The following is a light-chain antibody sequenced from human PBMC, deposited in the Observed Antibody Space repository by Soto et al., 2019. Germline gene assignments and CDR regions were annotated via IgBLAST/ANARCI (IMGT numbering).Light chain of an antibody. Sequence: QLVLTQPPSVSGAPGQRVTISCLGSSSNIGAGYDVHWYRQLPGTAPKLLIFGNTNRPSGVPNRFSGSKSATSASLAITGLQAEDEADYYCQSYDSSLSAYVFGTGTKLTVL. J-gene: IGLJ1*01. CDR3: QSYDSSLSAYV. CDR2: GNT. V-gene: IGLV1-40*01. CDR1: SSNIGAGYD.